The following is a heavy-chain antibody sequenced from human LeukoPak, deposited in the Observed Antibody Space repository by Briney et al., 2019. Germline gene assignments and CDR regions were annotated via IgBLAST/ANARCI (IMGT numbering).Heavy chain of an antibody. Sequence: PGGSLRLSCAAAGFSFSSYAMSWVRQPPGKGLEWVSAISGSGGSTYYADSVKGRFTISRDNSKNTPYMQMDSLRAADTAVHYRARAYSSSCWSRLHYWGRGTLVTLSS. J-gene: IGHJ4*02. D-gene: IGHD6-6*01. V-gene: IGHV3-23*01. CDR3: ARAYSSSCWSRLHY. CDR2: ISGSGGST. CDR1: GFSFSSYA.